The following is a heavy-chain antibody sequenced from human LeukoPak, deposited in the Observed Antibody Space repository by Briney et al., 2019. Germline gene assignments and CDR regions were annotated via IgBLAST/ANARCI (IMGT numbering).Heavy chain of an antibody. J-gene: IGHJ6*03. V-gene: IGHV4-39*01. CDR3: ARVPIDYDFWSGRYMDV. CDR1: GGSISSSSYY. CDR2: IYYSGST. Sequence: PSETLSLTCTVSGGSISSSSYYWGWIRQPPGKGLEWIGSIYYSGSTYYNPSLKSRVTISVDTSKNQFSLKLSSVTAADTAVYYCARVPIDYDFWSGRYMDVWGKGTTVTVSS. D-gene: IGHD3-3*01.